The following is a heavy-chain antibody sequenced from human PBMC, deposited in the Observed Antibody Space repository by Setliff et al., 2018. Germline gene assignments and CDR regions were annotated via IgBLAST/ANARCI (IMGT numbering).Heavy chain of an antibody. CDR2: ISSNGGST. CDR1: GFTFSSYA. D-gene: IGHD6-19*01. CDR3: ARSRTGEYSSGWLNWFDP. J-gene: IGHJ5*02. Sequence: PGGSLRLSCAASGFTFSSYAMHWVRQAPGKGLEYVSAISSNGGSTYYANSVKGRFTISRDNSKNTLYLKMGSLRAEDMAVYYCARSRTGEYSSGWLNWFDPWGQGTLVTVSS. V-gene: IGHV3-64*01.